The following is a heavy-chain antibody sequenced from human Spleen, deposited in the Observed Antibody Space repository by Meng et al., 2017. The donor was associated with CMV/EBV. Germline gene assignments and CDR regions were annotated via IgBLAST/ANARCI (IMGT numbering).Heavy chain of an antibody. Sequence: GESLKISCAASGFTFSSYGMHWVRQAPGKGLEWVAFIRYDGSNKYYADSVKGRFTISRDNSKNTLYLQMNSLRAEDTAVYYCARDWKRVGAMDNFDYWGQGTLVTVSS. CDR2: IRYDGSNK. V-gene: IGHV3-30*02. CDR3: ARDWKRVGAMDNFDY. D-gene: IGHD1-26*01. CDR1: GFTFSSYG. J-gene: IGHJ4*02.